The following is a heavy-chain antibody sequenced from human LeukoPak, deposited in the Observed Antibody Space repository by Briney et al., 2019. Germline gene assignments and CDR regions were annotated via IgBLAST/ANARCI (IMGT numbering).Heavy chain of an antibody. CDR3: ARGQLWFEKNNWFDP. D-gene: IGHD5-18*01. J-gene: IGHJ5*02. CDR1: GGSFSGYY. Sequence: SETLSLTCAVYGGSFSGYYWSWIRQPPGKGLEWIGEINHSGSTNYNPSLKSRVTISVDTSKNQFSLKLSSVTAADTAVYYCARGQLWFEKNNWFDPWGQGTLVTVSS. V-gene: IGHV4-34*01. CDR2: INHSGST.